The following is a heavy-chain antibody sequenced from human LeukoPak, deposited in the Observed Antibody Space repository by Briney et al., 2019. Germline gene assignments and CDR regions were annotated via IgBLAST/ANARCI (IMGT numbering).Heavy chain of an antibody. CDR2: ISAYNGNT. CDR1: GYTFTSYG. D-gene: IGHD3-10*01. V-gene: IGHV1-18*01. Sequence: ASVKVSCKASGYTFTSYGISWVRQAPGQGLEWMGWISAYNGNTNYAQKLQGRVTMTTDTSTSTAYMELRSLRSDDTAVYYCARVGSAGGSGNPFGSNGHYYYYYGMDVWGQGATVTVSS. J-gene: IGHJ6*02. CDR3: ARVGSAGGSGNPFGSNGHYYYYYGMDV.